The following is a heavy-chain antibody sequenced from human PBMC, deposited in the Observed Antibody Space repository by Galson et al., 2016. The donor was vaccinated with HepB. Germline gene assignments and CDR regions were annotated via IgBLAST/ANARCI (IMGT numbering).Heavy chain of an antibody. J-gene: IGHJ4*02. CDR3: AGPKL. CDR1: GGTFSKYA. V-gene: IGHV1-69*13. CDR2: IIPMVGAA. Sequence: SVKVSCKASGGTFSKYAINWVRQAPGQGFEWMGAIIPMVGAANSAQKFQGRVTFTADESTSTAYLEMSSLSSDDTAVYYCAGPKLWGQGTLVTVSS.